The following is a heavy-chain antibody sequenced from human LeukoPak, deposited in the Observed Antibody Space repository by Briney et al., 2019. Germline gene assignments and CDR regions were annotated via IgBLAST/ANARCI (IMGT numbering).Heavy chain of an antibody. Sequence: PSETLSLTCGVSGGSFSGCYWSWIRQPPGKGLEWIGEINHNGITNYNPSLKSRVTISADTSKKQFSLRLSAVTVADTAIYYCARLPGTNAYWGQGTLVTVSS. CDR1: GGSFSGCY. CDR3: ARLPGTNAY. D-gene: IGHD6-13*01. V-gene: IGHV4-34*01. J-gene: IGHJ4*02. CDR2: INHNGIT.